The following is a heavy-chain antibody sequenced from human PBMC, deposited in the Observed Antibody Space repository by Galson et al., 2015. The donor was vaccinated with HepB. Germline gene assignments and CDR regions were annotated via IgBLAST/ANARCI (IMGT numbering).Heavy chain of an antibody. CDR1: GDTFSSSP. J-gene: IGHJ5*02. D-gene: IGHD3-3*01. V-gene: IGHV1-69*04. CDR2: IIPLLGIA. Sequence: VKVSCKASGDTFSSSPLNWVRQAPGQGLEWMGRIIPLLGIANYAQNFQGRVTITADRSTSTAFMEPRSLKPEDTAIYYCARGGPDTIFGGSWFDPWGQGTLVTVSS. CDR3: ARGGPDTIFGGSWFDP.